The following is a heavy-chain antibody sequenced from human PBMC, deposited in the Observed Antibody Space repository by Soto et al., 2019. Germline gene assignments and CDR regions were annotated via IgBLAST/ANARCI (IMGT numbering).Heavy chain of an antibody. CDR1: GYSVSSNSAA. Sequence: SHTLSLTCAISGYSVSSNSAALNWIRQSPSRGLEWLGRTYYRSKWYNDYAVSVKSRITINPDTSKNQFSLQLNSVTPEDTAVYYCAGSGYCTNGVCYKAGVNWFDPWGQGTLVTVSS. CDR2: TYYRSKWYN. J-gene: IGHJ5*02. V-gene: IGHV6-1*01. D-gene: IGHD2-8*01. CDR3: AGSGYCTNGVCYKAGVNWFDP.